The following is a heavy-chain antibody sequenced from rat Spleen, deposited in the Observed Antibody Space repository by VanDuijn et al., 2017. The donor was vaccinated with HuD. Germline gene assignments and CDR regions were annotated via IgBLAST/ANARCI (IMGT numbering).Heavy chain of an antibody. CDR1: GFTFSDYG. V-gene: IGHV5-19*01. CDR2: ISPGGGSA. D-gene: IGHD3-1*01. CDR3: ARQRTLYYFDY. Sequence: EVQLVGSGGGLVQPGTSLKLTCEASGFTFSDYGMHWIRQAPTKGLEWVASISPGGGSAYYRESVKGRFTISRDNAKSTLYLQMDSLRSEDTATYYCARQRTLYYFDYWGQGVMVPVSS. J-gene: IGHJ2*01.